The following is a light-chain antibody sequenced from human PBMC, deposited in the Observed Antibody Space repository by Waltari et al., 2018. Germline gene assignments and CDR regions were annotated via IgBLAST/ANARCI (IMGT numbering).Light chain of an antibody. J-gene: IGLJ2*01. V-gene: IGLV2-11*01. CDR3: CSYAGSTRE. Sequence: QSALTQPRSVSGSPGQSVTISCTGTSSDVGGSNYVPWYQQHLGKAPKLMIYDVSKRPSGVPDRFSGSKSGNTASLTISGLQAEDEADYYCCSYAGSTREFGGGTKLTVL. CDR1: SSDVGGSNY. CDR2: DVS.